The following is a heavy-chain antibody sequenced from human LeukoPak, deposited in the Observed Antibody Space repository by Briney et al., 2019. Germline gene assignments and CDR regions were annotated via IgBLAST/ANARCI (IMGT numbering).Heavy chain of an antibody. D-gene: IGHD3-10*01. J-gene: IGHJ3*02. CDR2: IIPIFGTA. CDR3: ARVGRITMVRGVISSAFDI. V-gene: IGHV1-69*13. CDR1: GGTFSSYA. Sequence: SVKVSCKASGGTFSSYAISWVRQAPGQGLEWMGGIIPIFGTANYAQKFQGRVTITADESTSTAYMELSSLRSEDTAVYYCARVGRITMVRGVISSAFDIWGQGTMVTVSS.